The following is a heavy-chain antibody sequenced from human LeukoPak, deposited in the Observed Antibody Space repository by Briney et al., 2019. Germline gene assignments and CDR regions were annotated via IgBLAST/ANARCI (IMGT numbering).Heavy chain of an antibody. CDR3: ARERGGFGTSYYYMDV. V-gene: IGHV4-39*07. D-gene: IGHD2-2*01. Sequence: SETLSLTCTVSGGSISSSSYYWGWIRQPPGKGLEWIGSIYYSGSTYYNPSLKSRVTISVDTSKNQFSLKLSSVTAADTAVYYCARERGGFGTSYYYMDVWGKGTTVTVSS. CDR1: GGSISSSSYY. CDR2: IYYSGST. J-gene: IGHJ6*03.